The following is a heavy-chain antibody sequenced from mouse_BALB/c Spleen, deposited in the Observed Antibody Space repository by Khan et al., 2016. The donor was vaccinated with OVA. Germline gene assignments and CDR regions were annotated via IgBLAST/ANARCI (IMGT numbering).Heavy chain of an antibody. CDR1: GFSLTSYG. Sequence: VQLQESGPGLVAPSQSLSITCTVAGFSLTSYGVHWVRQPPGKGLEWLGVIWAGGSTNYNSALMSRLIISKDNSKSQVLLKMNSLQTDDTAMYYCASGQYGNSAWFANWGQGTLVTVSA. V-gene: IGHV2-9*02. D-gene: IGHD2-1*01. CDR3: ASGQYGNSAWFAN. CDR2: IWAGGST. J-gene: IGHJ3*01.